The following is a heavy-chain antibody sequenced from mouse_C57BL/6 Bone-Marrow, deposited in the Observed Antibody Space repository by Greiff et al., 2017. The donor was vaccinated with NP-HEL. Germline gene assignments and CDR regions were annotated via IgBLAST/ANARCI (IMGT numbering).Heavy chain of an antibody. CDR2: INPGSGGT. CDR3: ARWATMVTIFDY. Sequence: QVHVKQSGAELVRPGTSVKVSCKASGYAFTIYLIEWVKQRPGQGLEWIGVINPGSGGTNYNEKFKGKATLTADKSSSTAYMQLSSLTSEDSAVYFCARWATMVTIFDYWGQGTTLTVSS. V-gene: IGHV1-54*01. D-gene: IGHD2-2*01. CDR1: GYAFTIYL. J-gene: IGHJ2*01.